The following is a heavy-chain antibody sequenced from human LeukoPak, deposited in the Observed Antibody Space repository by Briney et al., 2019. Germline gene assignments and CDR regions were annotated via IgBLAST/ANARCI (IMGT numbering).Heavy chain of an antibody. CDR2: INPSAGST. D-gene: IGHD2-2*01. Sequence: ASVKVSCKASGYTFTSYYMHWVRQAPGQGLEWMGIINPSAGSTSNAQKFQGRVTMTRDTSTSTVYMELSSLRSEDTAVYYCARLGSSTSQIDYWGQGTLVTVSS. V-gene: IGHV1-46*01. CDR3: ARLGSSTSQIDY. CDR1: GYTFTSYY. J-gene: IGHJ4*02.